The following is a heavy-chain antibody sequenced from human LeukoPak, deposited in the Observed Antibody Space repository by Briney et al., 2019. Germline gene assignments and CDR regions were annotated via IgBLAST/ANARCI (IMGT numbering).Heavy chain of an antibody. J-gene: IGHJ4*02. V-gene: IGHV3-23*01. CDR1: GFTFDTFA. CDR3: ARDGQAFNSNWDYFEY. D-gene: IGHD7-27*01. CDR2: IGNTET. Sequence: GESLRLSCVASGFTFDTFAMSWVRQAPGKGLEWVSGIGNTETYYAGSVKGRFTISRDNSKSTIYLHMNNLRAEDTALYYCARDGQAFNSNWDYFEYWGQGTPVTVSS.